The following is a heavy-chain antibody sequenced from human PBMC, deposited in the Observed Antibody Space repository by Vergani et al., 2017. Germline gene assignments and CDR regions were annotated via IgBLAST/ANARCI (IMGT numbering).Heavy chain of an antibody. CDR3: ARGSVLLWFGEGSAIDP. CDR1: GGSFSGYY. J-gene: IGHJ5*02. CDR2: INHSGST. Sequence: QVQLQQWGAGLLKPSETLSLTCAVYGGSFSGYYWSWIRQPPGKGREWIGEINHSGSTNYNPSLKSRVTISVDTSKNQFSLKLSSVTAADTAVYYCARGSVLLWFGEGSAIDPLGQGTLVTVSS. D-gene: IGHD3-10*01. V-gene: IGHV4-34*01.